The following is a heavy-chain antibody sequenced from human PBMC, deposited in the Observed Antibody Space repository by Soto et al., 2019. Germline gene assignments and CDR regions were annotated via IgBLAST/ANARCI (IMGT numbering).Heavy chain of an antibody. D-gene: IGHD3-3*01. CDR3: AKGGRFPEARYYFLDV. CDR2: INDSGST. CDR1: GESFSGYY. V-gene: IGHV4-34*01. Sequence: QVQLQQRGAGLLKPSETLSLTCVVDGESFSGYYWTWIRQPPGKGLEWICEINDSGSTNHKPSLKSRVTMSIDTSKNQFSLNLRSVTAADTGVYYCAKGGRFPEARYYFLDVWGNGTTVTVSS. J-gene: IGHJ6*03.